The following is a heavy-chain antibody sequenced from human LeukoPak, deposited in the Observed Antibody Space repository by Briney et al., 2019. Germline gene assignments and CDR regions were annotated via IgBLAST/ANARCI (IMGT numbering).Heavy chain of an antibody. CDR2: IFYSGST. D-gene: IGHD6-19*01. CDR1: GGSISTSNYY. J-gene: IGHJ6*03. CDR3: ARLISSGWSRDYYYYYYMDV. Sequence: SETLSLTCTVSGGSISTSNYYWGWIRQPPGKGLEWIGNIFYSGSTYYSPSLKSRVTISVDTFKNQFSLKLSSVTAADTAVYYCARLISSGWSRDYYYYYYMDVWGKGTTVTISS. V-gene: IGHV4-39*01.